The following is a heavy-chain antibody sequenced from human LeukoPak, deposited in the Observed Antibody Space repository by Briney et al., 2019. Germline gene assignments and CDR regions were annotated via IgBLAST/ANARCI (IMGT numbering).Heavy chain of an antibody. CDR1: GFTFSGSA. CDR3: TRRGYCDSSGYYPLDY. Sequence: GGSLRLSCAASGFTFSGSAMHWVRQASGKGLEWVGRIRSKANSYATAYAASVKGRFTISRDDSKNTAYLQMNSLKTEDTAVYYCTRRGYCDSSGYYPLDYWGQGTLVTVSS. D-gene: IGHD3-22*01. CDR2: IRSKANSYAT. J-gene: IGHJ4*02. V-gene: IGHV3-73*01.